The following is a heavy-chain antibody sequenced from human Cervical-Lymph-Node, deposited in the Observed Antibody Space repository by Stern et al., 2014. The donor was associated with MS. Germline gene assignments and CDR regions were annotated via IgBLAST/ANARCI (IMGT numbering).Heavy chain of an antibody. CDR3: TRDRLVGPTAFDF. D-gene: IGHD1-26*01. CDR1: GFTFSSHW. J-gene: IGHJ4*02. Sequence: EVQLVESGGGLVQPGGSLRLSCVASGFTFSSHWMPWVRQVPGKGLVWVSRINSDGSRTSYADSVKDRFTISRDNAKHTVYLQLNSLRAEDTGVYYCTRDRLVGPTAFDFWGQGTLVTVSS. CDR2: INSDGSRT. V-gene: IGHV3-74*01.